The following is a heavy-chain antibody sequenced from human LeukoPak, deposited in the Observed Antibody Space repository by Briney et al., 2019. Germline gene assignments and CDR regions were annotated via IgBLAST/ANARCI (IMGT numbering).Heavy chain of an antibody. D-gene: IGHD3-10*01. CDR1: GYTFTSYY. CDR2: INPSGGST. J-gene: IGHJ4*02. Sequence: ASVKVSCKASGYTFTSYYMHWVRQAPGQGLEWMGIINPSGGSTSYAQKFQGRVTMTRDTSTSTVYMELSCLRSEDTAVYYCAREGGGSGSYSPFDYWGQGTLVTVSS. CDR3: AREGGGSGSYSPFDY. V-gene: IGHV1-46*01.